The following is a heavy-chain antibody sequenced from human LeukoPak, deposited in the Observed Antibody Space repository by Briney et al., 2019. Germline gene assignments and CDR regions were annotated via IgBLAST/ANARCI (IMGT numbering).Heavy chain of an antibody. CDR2: IRYDGSNK. CDR1: GFTFSSYG. CDR3: AKDKYYGSGSRNWFDP. J-gene: IGHJ5*02. V-gene: IGHV3-30*02. D-gene: IGHD3-10*01. Sequence: GGSLRLSCAASGFTFSSYGMHWVRQAPGKGLEWVAFIRYDGSNKYYADSVKGRFTISRDNSKNTLYLQMNSLRAEDTAVYYCAKDKYYGSGSRNWFDPWGQGTLATVSS.